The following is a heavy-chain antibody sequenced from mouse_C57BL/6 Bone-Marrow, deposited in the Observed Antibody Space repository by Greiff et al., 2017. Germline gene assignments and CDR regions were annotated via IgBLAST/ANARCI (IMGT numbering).Heavy chain of an antibody. D-gene: IGHD1-1*01. Sequence: QVHVKQSGAELVRPGTSVQVSCKASGYAFTNYLIEWVKQRPGQGLEWIGVINPGSGGTNYNEKFKGKATLTADQSSSTAYMQLSSLTSAASSVFASARSRGCYYGSTDYWGQGTTLTVSS. CDR1: GYAFTNYL. V-gene: IGHV1-54*01. CDR3: ARSRGCYYGSTDY. J-gene: IGHJ2*01. CDR2: INPGSGGT.